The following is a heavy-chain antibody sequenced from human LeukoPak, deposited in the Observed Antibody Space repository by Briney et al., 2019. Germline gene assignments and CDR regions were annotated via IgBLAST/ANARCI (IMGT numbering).Heavy chain of an antibody. CDR3: AKRDRLNWFDP. V-gene: IGHV3-21*01. J-gene: IGHJ5*02. CDR1: GFTFSGYS. CDR2: ISYSSTYI. D-gene: IGHD2-21*02. Sequence: PGGSLRLSCAASGFTFSGYSMNWVRQAPGKGLEWVSSISYSSTYIYYADSVKGRFTISRDNAKYSLYLQMNSLRAEDTAVYYCAKRDRLNWFDPWGQGTLVTVSS.